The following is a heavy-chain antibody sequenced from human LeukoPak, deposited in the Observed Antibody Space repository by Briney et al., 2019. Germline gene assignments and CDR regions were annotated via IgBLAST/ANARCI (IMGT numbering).Heavy chain of an antibody. V-gene: IGHV4-34*01. CDR2: INHSGST. Sequence: SETLSLTCAVYGGSFSGYYWSWIRQPPGKGLEWIGEINHSGSTNYNPSLKSRVTISVDTSKNQSSLKLSSVTAADTAVHYCARCPTRLVISHAIDYWGQGTLVTVSS. D-gene: IGHD3-9*01. CDR1: GGSFSGYY. J-gene: IGHJ4*02. CDR3: ARCPTRLVISHAIDY.